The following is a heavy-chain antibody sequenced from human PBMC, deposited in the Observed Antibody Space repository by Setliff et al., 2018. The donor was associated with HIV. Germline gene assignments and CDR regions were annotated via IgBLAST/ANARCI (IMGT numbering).Heavy chain of an antibody. V-gene: IGHV3-7*01. CDR1: GFTFSSYW. D-gene: IGHD3-10*01. J-gene: IGHJ4*02. CDR3: ARLLRGGGDYFDY. CDR2: IKQDGSER. Sequence: PGGSLRLSCAASGFTFSSYWMSWVRQAPGKGLEWVANIKQDGSERYYVDSVKGRFTISRDNAKNSLYLQMNSLRAEDTAIYYCARLLRGGGDYFDYWGQGTLVTVSS.